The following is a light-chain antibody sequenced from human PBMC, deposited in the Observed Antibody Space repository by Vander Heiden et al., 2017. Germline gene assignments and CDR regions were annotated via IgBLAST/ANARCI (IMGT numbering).Light chain of an antibody. CDR2: SNN. CDR1: SSNLGSNY. V-gene: IGLV1-47*02. J-gene: IGLJ3*02. CDR3: AAWDDSRSAPV. Sequence: QSVLTQPPSASGTPGQRVTILCSGSSSNLGSNYVYWYQQLPGTAPNLLIYSNNQRPSGVPDRFSGAKSGTSAALAISGLRAEDEADYYCAAWDDSRSAPVFGGGTKLTVL.